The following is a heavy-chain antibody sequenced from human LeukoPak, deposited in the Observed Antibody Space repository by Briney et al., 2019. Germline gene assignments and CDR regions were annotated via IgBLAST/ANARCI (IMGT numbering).Heavy chain of an antibody. CDR2: IYYSGST. CDR1: GGSISSSSYY. Sequence: SETLSFTCTVSGGSISSSSYYWGWIRQPPGKGLEWIGSIYYSGSTYYNPSLKSRVTISVDTSKNQFSLKLSSVTAADTAVYYCARMYSGSCSDYWGQGTLVTVSS. V-gene: IGHV4-39*07. CDR3: ARMYSGSCSDY. J-gene: IGHJ4*02. D-gene: IGHD1-26*01.